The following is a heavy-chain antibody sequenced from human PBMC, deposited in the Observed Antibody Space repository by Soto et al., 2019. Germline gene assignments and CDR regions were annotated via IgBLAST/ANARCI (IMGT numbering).Heavy chain of an antibody. CDR3: ARAPWGGDSYGMDV. V-gene: IGHV3-21*01. CDR1: GFTFSSYS. J-gene: IGHJ6*02. CDR2: ISSSSSYI. Sequence: EVQLVESGGGLVKPGGSLRLSCAASGFTFSSYSMNWVRQAPGKGLEWVSSISSSSSYIYYADSVKGRFTISTDNAKNALYLKKNSLRAEDTAVYYCARAPWGGDSYGMDVWGQGTTVTVSS. D-gene: IGHD2-21*02.